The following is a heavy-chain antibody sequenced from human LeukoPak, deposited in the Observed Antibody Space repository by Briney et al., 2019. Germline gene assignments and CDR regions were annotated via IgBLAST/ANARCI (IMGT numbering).Heavy chain of an antibody. V-gene: IGHV1-69*13. Sequence: SVKVSCKASGGTFSSYAISWVRQAPGQGLEWMGGIIPIFGTANYAQKFQGRVTITADESTSTAYMERSSLRSEDTAVYYCARLALVRGNEAYYYYYMDVWGKGTTVTVSS. CDR1: GGTFSSYA. J-gene: IGHJ6*03. CDR3: ARLALVRGNEAYYYYYMDV. D-gene: IGHD3-10*01. CDR2: IIPIFGTA.